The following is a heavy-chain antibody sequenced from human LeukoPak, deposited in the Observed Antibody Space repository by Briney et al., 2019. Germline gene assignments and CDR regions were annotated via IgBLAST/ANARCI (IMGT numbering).Heavy chain of an antibody. CDR1: GFTFSSYW. D-gene: IGHD1-26*01. CDR2: IKQDGSEK. V-gene: IGHV3-7*03. J-gene: IGHJ4*02. CDR3: AGDGSIVGATHVDY. Sequence: PGGSLRLSCAASGFTFSSYWMSWVRQAPGKGLEWVANIKQDGSEKYYVDSVKGRFTISRDNAKNSLYLQMNSLRAEDTAVYYCAGDGSIVGATHVDYWGQGTLVTVSS.